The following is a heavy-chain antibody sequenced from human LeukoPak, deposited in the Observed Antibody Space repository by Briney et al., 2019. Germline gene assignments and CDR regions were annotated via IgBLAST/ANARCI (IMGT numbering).Heavy chain of an antibody. V-gene: IGHV3-7*01. Sequence: GGSLRLSCAASGFTFSSYWVSWVRQAPGKGLEWVANIKQDGSEKYYVDSVKGRFTISRDNAKNSLHLQMNSLRAEDTAVYYCASGRGVTDYWGQGTLVTVSS. J-gene: IGHJ4*02. D-gene: IGHD4-11*01. CDR3: ASGRGVTDY. CDR2: IKQDGSEK. CDR1: GFTFSSYW.